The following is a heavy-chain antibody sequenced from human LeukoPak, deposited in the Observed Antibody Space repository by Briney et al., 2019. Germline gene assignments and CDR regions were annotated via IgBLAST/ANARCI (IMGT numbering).Heavy chain of an antibody. J-gene: IGHJ6*03. CDR2: IYYSGRT. CDR3: ARGRVSSSTWYSTYYYFFYMDF. CDR1: GGSISSSSYY. Sequence: PSETLSLTCTVSGGSISSSSYYWGWIRQPPGKGLEWIGTIYYSGRTYYNPSLKSRVTISVDTSNNFFSLRLRSVTAADTAVYFCARGRVSSSTWYSTYYYFFYMDFWGKGTTVTVSS. D-gene: IGHD4-11*01. V-gene: IGHV4-39*02.